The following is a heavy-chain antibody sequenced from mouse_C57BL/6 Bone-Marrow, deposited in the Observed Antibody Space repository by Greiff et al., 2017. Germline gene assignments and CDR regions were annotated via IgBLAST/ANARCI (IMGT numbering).Heavy chain of an antibody. CDR2: MHPNGGSP. V-gene: IGHV1-64*01. J-gene: IGHJ4*01. CDR3: ARSYDYDGYTMDY. Sequence: QVQLKQPGAELVKPGASVKLSCKASGYTFTNYWMHWVKQRPGQGLEWIGMMHPNGGSPDYNEKFKSEATLSVDKSSRTAYMELSSLTSEDSAVYYCARSYDYDGYTMDYWGRGTSVTVSS. CDR1: GYTFTNYW. D-gene: IGHD2-4*01.